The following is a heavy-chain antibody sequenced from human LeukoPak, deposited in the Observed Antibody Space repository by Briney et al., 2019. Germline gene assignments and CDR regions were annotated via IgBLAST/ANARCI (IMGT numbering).Heavy chain of an antibody. CDR3: ARMMLLRNYYYYGMDV. D-gene: IGHD2-21*01. J-gene: IGHJ6*02. CDR2: IYYSGST. Sequence: PSETLSLTCTLSGGSISSYYWSCIRQPPGEGLEWVGYIYYSGSTNYNPSLKSRVTISVDTSKNQFSLKLSSVTAADTAVYCCARMMLLRNYYYYGMDVWGQGTTVTVSS. CDR1: GGSISSYY. V-gene: IGHV4-59*01.